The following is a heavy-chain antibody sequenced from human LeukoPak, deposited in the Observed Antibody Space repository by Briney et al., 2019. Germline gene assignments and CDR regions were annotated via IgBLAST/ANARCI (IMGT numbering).Heavy chain of an antibody. CDR1: GVSISSYY. D-gene: IGHD2-2*01. J-gene: IGHJ5*02. CDR2: IYYSGST. CDR3: ARAKRGRYCSSTSCYHGGWFDP. V-gene: IGHV4-59*01. Sequence: PSETLSLTCTVSGVSISSYYWSWIRQPPGKGLEWIGYIYYSGSTNYNPSLKSRVTISVDTTKNQYSLKLSSVTAADTAVYYCARAKRGRYCSSTSCYHGGWFDPWGQGTLVTVSS.